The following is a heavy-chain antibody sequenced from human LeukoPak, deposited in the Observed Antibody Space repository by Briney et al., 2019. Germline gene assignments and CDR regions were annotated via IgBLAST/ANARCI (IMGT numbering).Heavy chain of an antibody. CDR2: INHSGST. CDR3: ARHPDYGDYYYMDV. J-gene: IGHJ6*03. V-gene: IGHV4-34*01. CDR1: GVSFSGYY. Sequence: SETLSLICAVYGVSFSGYYWSWIRQPPGKGLEWIGEINHSGSTNYNPSLKSRVTISVDTSKNQFSLKLSSVTAADTAVYYCARHPDYGDYYYMDVWGKGTTVTISS. D-gene: IGHD4-17*01.